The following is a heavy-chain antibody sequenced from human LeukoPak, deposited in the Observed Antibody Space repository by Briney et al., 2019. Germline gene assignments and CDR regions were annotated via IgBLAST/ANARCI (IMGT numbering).Heavy chain of an antibody. CDR2: TNQDGSEK. D-gene: IGHD2-21*02. CDR3: ARGAYEIVVVTAPTY. CDR1: GFTISSYW. J-gene: IGHJ4*02. V-gene: IGHV3-7*02. Sequence: PGGSLRLSCAASGFTISSYWMSWIRQAPGKGLEWVAHTNQDGSEKYYVDSVKGRFTISRDNSKDTLYLQVSSLRAEDTAVYYCARGAYEIVVVTAPTYWGQGTLVTVSS.